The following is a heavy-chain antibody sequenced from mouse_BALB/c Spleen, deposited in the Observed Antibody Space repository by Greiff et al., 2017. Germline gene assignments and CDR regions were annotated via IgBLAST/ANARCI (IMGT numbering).Heavy chain of an antibody. CDR2: ISSGGSYT. V-gene: IGHV5-9-4*01. D-gene: IGHD2-3*01. CDR1: GFTFSSYA. Sequence: EVQGVESGGGLVKPGGSLKLSCAASGFTFSSYAMSWVRQSPEKRLEWVAEISSGGSYTYYPDTVTGRFTISRDNAKNTLYLEMSSLRSEDTAMYYCARVDGYYLDYWGQGTTLTVSS. J-gene: IGHJ2*01. CDR3: ARVDGYYLDY.